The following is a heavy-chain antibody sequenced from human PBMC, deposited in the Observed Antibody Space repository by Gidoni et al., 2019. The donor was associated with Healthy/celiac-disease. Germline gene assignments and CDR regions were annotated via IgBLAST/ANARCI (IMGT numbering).Heavy chain of an antibody. CDR2: SSWNSGSI. CDR3: AKDPKDILTGYHFDY. V-gene: IGHV3-9*01. Sequence: EVQLVESGGGLVQPCRSLRLSCAASGFTFDDYAMHWVRQAPGKGLEWVSGSSWNSGSIGYADSVKGRFTISRDNAKNSLYLQMNSLRAEDTALYYCAKDPKDILTGYHFDYWGQGTLVTVSS. D-gene: IGHD3-9*01. CDR1: GFTFDDYA. J-gene: IGHJ4*02.